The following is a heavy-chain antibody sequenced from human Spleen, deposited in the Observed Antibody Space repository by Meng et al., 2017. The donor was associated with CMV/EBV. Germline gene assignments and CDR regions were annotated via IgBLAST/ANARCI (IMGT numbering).Heavy chain of an antibody. V-gene: IGHV4-39*07. D-gene: IGHD2-15*01. CDR2: ICHSGSA. CDR1: GGSISSINDY. Sequence: SETLSLTCTVSGGSISSINDYWGGIRQPPGKGLEWIGSICHSGSAYYNPSIPSRVTRSVDTSNDQSSLELVSVTAADTAVDYCARVLYCSGGSCYPPQWFDPWGQGTLVTVSS. J-gene: IGHJ5*02. CDR3: ARVLYCSGGSCYPPQWFDP.